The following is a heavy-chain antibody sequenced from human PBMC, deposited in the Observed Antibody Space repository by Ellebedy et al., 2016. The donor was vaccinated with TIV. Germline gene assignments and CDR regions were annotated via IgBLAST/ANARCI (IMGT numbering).Heavy chain of an antibody. V-gene: IGHV5-10-1*01. Sequence: GESLKISCQVSGYSFTSYWITWVRQLPGEGLEWMGRIDPVDSYTHYSPSFQGHVTISADKSINTVYLQWTSLKASDTAMYYCARQVPLVWFGELLYYFDYWGQGTLVTVSS. CDR2: IDPVDSYT. J-gene: IGHJ4*02. D-gene: IGHD3-10*01. CDR3: ARQVPLVWFGELLYYFDY. CDR1: GYSFTSYW.